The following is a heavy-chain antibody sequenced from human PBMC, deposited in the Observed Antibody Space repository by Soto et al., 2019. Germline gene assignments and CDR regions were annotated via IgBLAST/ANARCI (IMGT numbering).Heavy chain of an antibody. CDR1: GQIFTSYW. CDR2: IYPGDSDT. CDR3: ARVEYYYDSSGSQEKVWFDP. J-gene: IGHJ5*02. Sequence: GKSLKISCQASGQIFTSYWIGWVRQMPGKGLEWMGIIYPGDSDTRYSPSFQGQVTISADKSISTAYLQWSSLKASVTAIYYCARVEYYYDSSGSQEKVWFDPWGQGTLVTVSS. D-gene: IGHD3-22*01. V-gene: IGHV5-51*01.